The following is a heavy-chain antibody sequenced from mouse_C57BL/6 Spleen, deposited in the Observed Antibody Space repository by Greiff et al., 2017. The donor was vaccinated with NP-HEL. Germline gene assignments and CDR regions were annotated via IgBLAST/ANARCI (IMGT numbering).Heavy chain of an antibody. D-gene: IGHD1-1*01. CDR1: GFTFSSYG. Sequence: DVKLVESGGDLVKPGGSLKLSCAASGFTFSSYGMSWVRQTPDKRLEWVATISSGGSYTYYPDSVEGRFTISRDNAKNTLYLQMSSLKSEDTAMYYCARQGITTVGYAMDYWGQGTSVTVSS. CDR2: ISSGGSYT. J-gene: IGHJ4*01. V-gene: IGHV5-6*02. CDR3: ARQGITTVGYAMDY.